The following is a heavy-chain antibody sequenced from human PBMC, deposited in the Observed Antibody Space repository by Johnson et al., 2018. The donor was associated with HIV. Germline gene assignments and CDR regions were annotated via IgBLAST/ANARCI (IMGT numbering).Heavy chain of an antibody. D-gene: IGHD1-26*01. V-gene: IGHV3-30*19. CDR2: ISYDGSYK. Sequence: QVQLVESGGGLVKPGGSLRLSCAASGFTFSGYAMHWVRQAPGKGLEWVALISYDGSYKYYADSVTGRFTISRDNSKNTLYLQMNSLRAEDTALYYCAREGGIVAAQGDAFDIWGQGTVVTVSS. CDR3: AREGGIVAAQGDAFDI. J-gene: IGHJ3*02. CDR1: GFTFSGYA.